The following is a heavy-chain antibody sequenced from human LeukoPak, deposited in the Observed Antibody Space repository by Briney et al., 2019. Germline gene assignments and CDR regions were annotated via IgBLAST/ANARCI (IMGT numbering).Heavy chain of an antibody. CDR3: ARDLPYSGDAFDI. CDR2: IIPIFGTA. J-gene: IGHJ3*02. V-gene: IGHV1-69*13. CDR1: GGTFSSYA. D-gene: IGHD6-13*01. Sequence: ASVKVSCKASGGTFSSYAISWVRQAPGQGLEWMGGIIPIFGTANYAQKFQGRVTITADESTSTAYMELSSLRSEDTAVYYCARDLPYSGDAFDIWGQGTMVTVSS.